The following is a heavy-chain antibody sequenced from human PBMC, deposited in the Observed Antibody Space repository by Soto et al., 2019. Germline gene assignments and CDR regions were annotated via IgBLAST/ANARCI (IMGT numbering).Heavy chain of an antibody. CDR2: INANSGGT. CDR3: ARIVGVGGAFDI. D-gene: IGHD1-26*01. V-gene: IGHV1-2*04. CDR1: GYTFNGYY. Sequence: ASVKVSCKASGYTFNGYYIHWVRQAPGQGLEWMGWINANSGGTNYAQKFQGWVTMTRDTSISTAYMELSRLRSDDTAVYDCARIVGVGGAFDIWGQGTMVTVSS. J-gene: IGHJ3*02.